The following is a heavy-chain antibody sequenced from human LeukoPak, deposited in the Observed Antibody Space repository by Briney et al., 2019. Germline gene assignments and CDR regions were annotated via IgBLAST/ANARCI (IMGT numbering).Heavy chain of an antibody. Sequence: EASVKVSCKVSGYTFTDYYMHWVQQAPGKGLEWMGLVDPEDGETIYAEKFQGRVTITADTSTDTAYMELSSLRSEDTAVYYCATDATYYYDSSGYYWYNWFDPWGQGTLVTVSS. CDR3: ATDATYYYDSSGYYWYNWFDP. CDR2: VDPEDGET. V-gene: IGHV1-69-2*01. J-gene: IGHJ5*02. D-gene: IGHD3-22*01. CDR1: GYTFTDYY.